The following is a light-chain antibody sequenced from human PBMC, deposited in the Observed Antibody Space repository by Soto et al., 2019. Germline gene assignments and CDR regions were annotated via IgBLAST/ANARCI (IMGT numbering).Light chain of an antibody. CDR1: TSNIGAGYD. V-gene: IGLV1-40*01. Sequence: QSVLTQPPSVSGAPGQRVTISCTWSTSNIGAGYDVHWYQQLPGTAPKLLIYGNTNRPSGVPDRFSGSKSGTSASLAITGLQAEDEADYYCQSYDSSLSGDVFGTGTKVTV. J-gene: IGLJ1*01. CDR2: GNT. CDR3: QSYDSSLSGDV.